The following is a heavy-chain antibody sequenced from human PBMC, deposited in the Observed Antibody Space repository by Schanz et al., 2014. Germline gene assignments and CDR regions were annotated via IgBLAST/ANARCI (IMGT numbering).Heavy chain of an antibody. CDR3: ARDPNTSAWLPYFDA. CDR2: ISSSSSTI. D-gene: IGHD6-19*01. CDR1: EFTFSSFG. Sequence: EVQLVESGGGLVQPRGSLRLSCAASEFTFSSFGMNWVRQAPGKGLEWVSYISSSSSTIYYADSVKGRFTISRDNAKNSLYLQMNSLRTDDTAIYYCARDPNTSAWLPYFDAWGQGTLVTVSS. V-gene: IGHV3-48*01. J-gene: IGHJ4*02.